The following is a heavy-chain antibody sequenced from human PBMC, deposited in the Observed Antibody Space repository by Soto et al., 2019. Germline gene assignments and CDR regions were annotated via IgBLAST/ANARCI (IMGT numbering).Heavy chain of an antibody. D-gene: IGHD6-13*01. CDR2: INHSGST. Sequence: PSETLSLTCAFYGGSFSGYYWSWIRQPPGKGLEWIGEINHSGSTNYNPSLKSRVTISVDTSKNQFSLKLSSVTAADTAVYYCARGREAGTRNYYYYGMDVWGQGTTVTVSS. J-gene: IGHJ6*02. CDR3: ARGREAGTRNYYYYGMDV. V-gene: IGHV4-34*01. CDR1: GGSFSGYY.